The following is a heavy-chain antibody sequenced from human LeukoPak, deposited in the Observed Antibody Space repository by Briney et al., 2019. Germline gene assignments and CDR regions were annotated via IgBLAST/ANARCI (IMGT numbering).Heavy chain of an antibody. V-gene: IGHV4-34*01. D-gene: IGHD1-26*01. J-gene: IGHJ6*03. CDR3: ARWWELLTGMDV. CDR2: INHSGST. Sequence: KSSETLSLTCAVYGGSFSGYYWSWIRQPPGKGLEWIGEINHSGSTNYNPSLKSRVTISVDTSKNQFSLKLSSVTAADTAVYYCARWWELLTGMDVWGKGTTVTVSS. CDR1: GGSFSGYY.